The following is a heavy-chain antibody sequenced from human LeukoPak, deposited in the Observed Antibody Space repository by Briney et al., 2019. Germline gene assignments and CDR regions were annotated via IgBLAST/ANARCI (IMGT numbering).Heavy chain of an antibody. D-gene: IGHD3-22*01. CDR2: IYHSGST. Sequence: SQTLSLTCAVSGGSISSGGYSWSWIRQPPGKGLEWIGYIYHSGSTYYNPSLKSRVTISVDRSKNQFSLKLSSVTAADTAVYYCASISPPYDSSGYYSDYWGQGTLVTVSS. CDR1: GGSISSGGYS. J-gene: IGHJ4*02. V-gene: IGHV4-30-2*01. CDR3: ASISPPYDSSGYYSDY.